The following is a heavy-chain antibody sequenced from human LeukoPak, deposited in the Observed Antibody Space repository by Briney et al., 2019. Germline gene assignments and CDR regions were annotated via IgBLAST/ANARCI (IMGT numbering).Heavy chain of an antibody. V-gene: IGHV1-2*02. J-gene: IGHJ4*02. D-gene: IGHD6-19*01. Sequence: ASVKVSCKSSGYTFTGYYIHWVRQAPGQGLEWMGWINPNIDDTNYAQNFQGRVTMTRDTSTSTAYMELTRLEFDDTAIYYCARGLLVHESGGSGWYHLWGQGTLVTVSS. CDR1: GYTFTGYY. CDR2: INPNIDDT. CDR3: ARGLLVHESGGSGWYHL.